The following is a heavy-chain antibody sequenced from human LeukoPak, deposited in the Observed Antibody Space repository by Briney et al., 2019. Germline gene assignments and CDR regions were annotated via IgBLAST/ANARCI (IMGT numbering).Heavy chain of an antibody. D-gene: IGHD6-13*01. CDR3: ARDLGIAAAGKHFDY. CDR1: GYTFTGYY. V-gene: IGHV1-2*06. J-gene: IGHJ4*02. Sequence: ASVKVSCKASGYTFTGYYLHWVRQAPGQGLEWMGRINPNSGGTNYAQKFQGRVTMTRDTSISTAYMELSRLRSDDTAVYYCARDLGIAAAGKHFDYWGQGTLVTVSS. CDR2: INPNSGGT.